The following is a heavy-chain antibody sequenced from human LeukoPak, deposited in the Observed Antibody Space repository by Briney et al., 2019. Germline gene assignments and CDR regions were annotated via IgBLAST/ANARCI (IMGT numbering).Heavy chain of an antibody. V-gene: IGHV3-21*01. CDR1: GFTFSSYF. CDR2: ITTSSSDV. J-gene: IGHJ4*02. D-gene: IGHD1-20*01. CDR3: ARALTGIPYYFDY. Sequence: GGSLRLSCAASGFTFSSYFMNWVRQAPGKGLEWVSSITTSSSDVYYADSVRGRFTISRDNSKNSLFLQMNGLRAEDTAVYYCARALTGIPYYFDYWGQGSLVTVSS.